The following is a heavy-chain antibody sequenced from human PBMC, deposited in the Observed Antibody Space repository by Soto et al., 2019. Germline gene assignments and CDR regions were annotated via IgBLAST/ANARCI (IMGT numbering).Heavy chain of an antibody. Sequence: EVQLVESGGGLIQPGGSLRLSCAASGFTVSSNYMSWVRQAPGKGLEWVSVIYSGGSTYYADSVKGRFTISRDNSKNALCLQMNSPRAEDTAVYYCARDRVESGYPEYFQHWGQGTLVTVSS. D-gene: IGHD3-22*01. CDR3: ARDRVESGYPEYFQH. CDR2: IYSGGST. CDR1: GFTVSSNY. V-gene: IGHV3-53*01. J-gene: IGHJ1*01.